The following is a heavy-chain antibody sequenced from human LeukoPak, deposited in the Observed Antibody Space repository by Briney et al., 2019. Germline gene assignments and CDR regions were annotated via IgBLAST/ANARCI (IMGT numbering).Heavy chain of an antibody. V-gene: IGHV1-69*05. J-gene: IGHJ6*03. CDR2: IIPIFGTA. CDR3: ARNGGRVVPAAIRGGYYYYMDV. CDR1: GGTFSSYA. D-gene: IGHD2-2*02. Sequence: GASVKVSCKASGGTFSSYAISWVRQAPGQGLEWMGGIIPIFGTANCAQKFQGRVTITTDESTSTAYMELSSLRSEDTAVYYCARNGGRVVPAAIRGGYYYYMDVWGKGTTVTVSS.